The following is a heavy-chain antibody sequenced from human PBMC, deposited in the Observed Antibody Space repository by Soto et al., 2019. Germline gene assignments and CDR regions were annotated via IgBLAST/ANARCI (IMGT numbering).Heavy chain of an antibody. V-gene: IGHV3-33*01. Sequence: QVQLVESGGGVVQPGRSLRLSCAASGFTFRSYGMHWVRQAPGKGLEWVAVIRDDESNKYYADSGKGRFTISRDNAKNTLYLQMNSLRAEDTAVYYCASALDYGDYPGWFDPWGQGTLVTVSS. CDR3: ASALDYGDYPGWFDP. CDR1: GFTFRSYG. J-gene: IGHJ5*02. CDR2: IRDDESNK. D-gene: IGHD4-17*01.